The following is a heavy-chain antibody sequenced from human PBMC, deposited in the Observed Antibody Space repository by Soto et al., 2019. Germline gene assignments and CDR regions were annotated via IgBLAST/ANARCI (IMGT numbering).Heavy chain of an antibody. Sequence: AGGSLRLSCAASGFTFSSYGMHWVRQAPGKGLEWVAVISYDGSNKYYADSVKGRFTISRDNSKNTLYLQMNSLRAEDTAVYYCAKEGGSYGYNRALGLDYWGQGTLVTVSS. V-gene: IGHV3-30*18. D-gene: IGHD5-18*01. J-gene: IGHJ4*02. CDR3: AKEGGSYGYNRALGLDY. CDR2: ISYDGSNK. CDR1: GFTFSSYG.